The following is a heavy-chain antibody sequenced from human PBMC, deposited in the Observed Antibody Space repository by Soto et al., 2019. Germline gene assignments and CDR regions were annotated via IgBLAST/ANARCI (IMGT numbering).Heavy chain of an antibody. CDR1: GFTFSSYG. CDR2: IWYDGSNK. Sequence: GGSLRLSSAASGFTFSSYGMHWVRQAPSKGLEWVAVIWYDGSNKHYAVSVKGRFTISRDNSKNTLYLQMNSLRAEDTALYFCAIAGESSSWYYYYGMDVWGQGTTVIVSS. J-gene: IGHJ6*02. V-gene: IGHV3-33*01. CDR3: AIAGESSSWYYYYGMDV. D-gene: IGHD6-13*01.